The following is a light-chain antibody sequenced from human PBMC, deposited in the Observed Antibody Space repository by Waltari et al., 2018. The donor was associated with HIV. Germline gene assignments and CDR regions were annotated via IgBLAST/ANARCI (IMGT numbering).Light chain of an antibody. J-gene: IGKJ4*01. CDR3: QQVNSDPQLT. V-gene: IGKV1-13*02. Sequence: AIQLTQSPSSLSASVGDRVTITCRASQGISNTLAWYQQKPGKAPKLLIYDASSLESGVPSRFSGSGSGTDFTLTISSLQPEDFATYYCQQVNSDPQLTFGGGTKVEIK. CDR1: QGISNT. CDR2: DAS.